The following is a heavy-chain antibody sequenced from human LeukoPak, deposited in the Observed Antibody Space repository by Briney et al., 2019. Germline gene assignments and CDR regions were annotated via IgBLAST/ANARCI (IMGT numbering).Heavy chain of an antibody. CDR3: AKDLGIAPGSMDV. J-gene: IGHJ6*02. D-gene: IGHD6-25*01. CDR2: ISYDGSNK. CDR1: GFTFSSYG. V-gene: IGHV3-30*18. Sequence: GGSLRLSCAASGFTFSSYGMHWVRQAPGKGLEWVAVISYDGSNKYYADFVKGRFTISRDNSKNTLYLQMNSLRAEDTAVYYCAKDLGIAPGSMDVWGQGTTVTVSS.